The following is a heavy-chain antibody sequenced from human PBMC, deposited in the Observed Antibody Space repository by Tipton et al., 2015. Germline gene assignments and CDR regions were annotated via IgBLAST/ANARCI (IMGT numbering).Heavy chain of an antibody. CDR2: IRNSKYT. D-gene: IGHD5-18*01. Sequence: LRLSCTVSGGSFSDYYWSWIRQSPGKGLEWIGYIRNSKYTFYNPSLESRVTISVHTSKTQFSLKLISVTAADTTVYHCARDSFGYYSFDSWGPGTLVTVSS. J-gene: IGHJ4*02. CDR1: GGSFSDYY. CDR3: ARDSFGYYSFDS. V-gene: IGHV4-59*01.